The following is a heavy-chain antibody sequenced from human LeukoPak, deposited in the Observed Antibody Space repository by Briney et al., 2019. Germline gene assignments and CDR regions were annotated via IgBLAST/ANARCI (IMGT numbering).Heavy chain of an antibody. J-gene: IGHJ4*02. Sequence: GGSLRLSCAASGFAFSTYAMSWVRQAPGKGLEWVSAVSSSGGSTYYAESVKGRFTISRDNSKNTLFLQMHSLRAEDTAIYYCAKDYDYVWGSYRYTYFDYWGQGTLVTVSS. CDR2: VSSSGGST. V-gene: IGHV3-23*01. CDR3: AKDYDYVWGSYRYTYFDY. CDR1: GFAFSTYA. D-gene: IGHD3-16*02.